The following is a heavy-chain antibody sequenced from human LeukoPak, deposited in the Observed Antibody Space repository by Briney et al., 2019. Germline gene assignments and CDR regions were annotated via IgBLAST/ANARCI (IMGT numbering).Heavy chain of an antibody. V-gene: IGHV4-34*01. Sequence: PSETLSLTCAVYGGSFSGYYWSWIRQPPGKGLEWIGEINHSGSTNYNPSLKSRVTISVGTSKNQFSLKLSSVTAADTAVYYCARGGRILYYYDSSGLQVDYWGQGTLVTVSS. J-gene: IGHJ4*02. CDR2: INHSGST. CDR1: GGSFSGYY. CDR3: ARGGRILYYYDSSGLQVDY. D-gene: IGHD3-22*01.